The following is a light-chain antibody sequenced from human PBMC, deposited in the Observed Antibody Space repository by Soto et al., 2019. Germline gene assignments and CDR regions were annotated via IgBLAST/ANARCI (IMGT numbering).Light chain of an antibody. Sequence: QTVVNREPSVSFAPLGTVALTCVLNSGSVSTSSYPSWYQQTPGQTPRILIYSTNNRSSGVPDRFSGSILGNKAALTITGAQADDESDYYCVLYMGSGIYVFGTGTKVTVL. V-gene: IGLV8-61*01. J-gene: IGLJ1*01. CDR3: VLYMGSGIYV. CDR1: SGSVSTSSY. CDR2: STN.